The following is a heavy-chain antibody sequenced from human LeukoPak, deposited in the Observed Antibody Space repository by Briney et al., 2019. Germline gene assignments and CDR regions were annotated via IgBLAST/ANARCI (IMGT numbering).Heavy chain of an antibody. Sequence: GGSLRLSCAASGFILSTHGMHWVRQAPGKGLEWVAGMWYDGSREDYADSVKGRFTISKDMSKNTLNLQMNSLRVEDTAMFYCARDLSFGSLDFRGQGTLVTVSS. D-gene: IGHD1-26*01. CDR3: ARDLSFGSLDF. CDR1: GFILSTHG. CDR2: MWYDGSRE. J-gene: IGHJ4*02. V-gene: IGHV3-33*01.